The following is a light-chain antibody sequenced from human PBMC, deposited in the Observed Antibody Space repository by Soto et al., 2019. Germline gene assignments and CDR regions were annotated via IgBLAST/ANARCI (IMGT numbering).Light chain of an antibody. Sequence: QAVVTQEPSLTGSPGGTVTLTCGSSTGAVTSNHHPYWFQQKAGQAPMTLIYDTSNNYSWTPARFSGSLLGDKAALTLSGAQPEDEAQYYCLLSYNAAQVFGGGTKVTVL. CDR1: TGAVTSNHH. J-gene: IGLJ2*01. V-gene: IGLV7-46*01. CDR2: DTS. CDR3: LLSYNAAQV.